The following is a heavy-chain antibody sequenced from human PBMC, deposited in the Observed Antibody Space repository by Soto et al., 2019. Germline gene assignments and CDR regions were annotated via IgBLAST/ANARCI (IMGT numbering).Heavy chain of an antibody. CDR3: ARGASP. Sequence: TVRVSCKASGYTFTYFDINWVRQAAGQGFEWLGFMSPSTGNTGYAQKLQGRITLTRDTSIDTAYMDLTGLTPDDSAVYYCARGASPWGQGTLVTVS. CDR1: GYTFTYFD. V-gene: IGHV1-8*01. CDR2: MSPSTGNT. J-gene: IGHJ5*02.